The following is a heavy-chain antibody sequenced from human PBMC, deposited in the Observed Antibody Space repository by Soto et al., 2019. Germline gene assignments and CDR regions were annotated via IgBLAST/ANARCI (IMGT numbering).Heavy chain of an antibody. Sequence: GASLKVSCKASGYTFTSYGISWVRQAPGQGLEWMGWISAYNGNTNYAQKLQGRVTMTTDTSTSTAYMELRSLRSDDTAVYYCARDSTLSSDWPLYYYYYDMDVWGKGTTVTVSS. D-gene: IGHD6-19*01. CDR3: ARDSTLSSDWPLYYYYYDMDV. CDR1: GYTFTSYG. J-gene: IGHJ6*03. V-gene: IGHV1-18*01. CDR2: ISAYNGNT.